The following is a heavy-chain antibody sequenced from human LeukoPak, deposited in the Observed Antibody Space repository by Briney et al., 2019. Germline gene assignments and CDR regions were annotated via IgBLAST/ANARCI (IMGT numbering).Heavy chain of an antibody. Sequence: GGSLRLSCAASGFPFSNAWMNWLRQAPGKGLEWVGRIKTKTDGGTTDYAAPVKGRFTISRDDSKNTLYLQMESLKSEDTAVYYCMTGSVVGCWGQGTLVTVSS. V-gene: IGHV3-15*01. J-gene: IGHJ4*02. CDR2: IKTKTDGGTT. CDR3: MTGSVVGC. D-gene: IGHD2-21*01. CDR1: GFPFSNAW.